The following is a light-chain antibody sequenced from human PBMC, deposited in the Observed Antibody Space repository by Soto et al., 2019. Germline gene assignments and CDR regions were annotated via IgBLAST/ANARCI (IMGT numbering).Light chain of an antibody. J-gene: IGLJ1*01. CDR3: CSYAGSNTYV. CDR2: EVS. Sequence: QSALTQPASVSGSPGQSITISCTGTSSDVGGYNYVSWYQQHPGKAPKLMIYEVSNRPSGVSNRFSGSKSDNTASLTISGLQAEDEADYYCCSYAGSNTYVFGTGTKLTVL. CDR1: SSDVGGYNY. V-gene: IGLV2-14*01.